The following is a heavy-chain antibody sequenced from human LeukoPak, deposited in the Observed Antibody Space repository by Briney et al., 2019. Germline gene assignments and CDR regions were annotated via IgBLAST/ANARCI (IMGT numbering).Heavy chain of an antibody. CDR3: AMGGYYYPWYFDL. CDR2: IRYDGSNK. D-gene: IGHD3-22*01. J-gene: IGHJ2*01. CDR1: GFTFSSYG. V-gene: IGHV3-30*02. Sequence: QPGGSLRLSCAASGFTFSSYGMHWVRQAPGKGLEWVAFIRYDGSNKYYADSVKGRFTISRDNSKNTLYLQMNSLRAEDTAVYYCAMGGYYYPWYFDLWGRGTLVTVSS.